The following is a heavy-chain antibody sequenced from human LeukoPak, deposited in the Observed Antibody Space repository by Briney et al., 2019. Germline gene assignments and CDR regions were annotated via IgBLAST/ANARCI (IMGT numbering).Heavy chain of an antibody. CDR1: GYSFTSYW. CDR3: ASQDYDIEWGI. Sequence: GASLKISCKGSGYSFTSYWIGWVRQMPGKGLEWMGWINPNSGGTNYAQKFQGRVTITRDTSISTAYMELSRLRSDDTAVYYCASQDYDIEWGIWGQGTMVTVSS. V-gene: IGHV1-2*02. J-gene: IGHJ3*02. D-gene: IGHD3-9*01. CDR2: INPNSGGT.